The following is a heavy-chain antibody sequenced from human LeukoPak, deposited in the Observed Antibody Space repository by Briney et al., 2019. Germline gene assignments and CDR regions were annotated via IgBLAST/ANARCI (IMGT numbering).Heavy chain of an antibody. CDR1: GGSISSYY. CDR3: ARAKGRNGAFDI. CDR2: IYYSGST. J-gene: IGHJ3*02. V-gene: IGHV4-59*01. D-gene: IGHD2-8*01. Sequence: PSETLSLTCTVSGGSISSYYWSWIRQPPGKGLEWIGYIYYSGSTNYNPSLKSRVTISVDTSKNQFSLKLSSVTAADTAVYYCARAKGRNGAFDIWGQGTMVTVSS.